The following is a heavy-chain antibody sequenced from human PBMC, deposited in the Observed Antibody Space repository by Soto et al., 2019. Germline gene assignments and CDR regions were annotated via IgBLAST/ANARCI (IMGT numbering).Heavy chain of an antibody. CDR1: GYTFTSYG. CDR3: ARDLGGATFDP. CDR2: ISAYNGNT. V-gene: IGHV1-18*01. J-gene: IGHJ5*02. D-gene: IGHD1-26*01. Sequence: QVQLVQSGAEVKKPGASVKVSCKASGYTFTSYGISWVRQAPGQGLEWMGWISAYNGNTNYAQKLQGRVTMTTDTATSTAYRELRSLRSDDTAVYYWARDLGGATFDPWGQGTLVTVSS.